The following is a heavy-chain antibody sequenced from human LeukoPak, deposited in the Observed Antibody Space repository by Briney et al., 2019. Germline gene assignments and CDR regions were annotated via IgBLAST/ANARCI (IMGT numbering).Heavy chain of an antibody. J-gene: IGHJ4*02. Sequence: SETLSLTCTVSGGSISSYYWSLLRQPPPQGLEWIGYIYYSGSTNYNPSLKSRITISVDTSKNQFSLKLSSVTAADTAVYYCARYGGYFFDYWGQGTLVTVSS. D-gene: IGHD5-12*01. CDR1: GGSISSYY. V-gene: IGHV4-59*01. CDR2: IYYSGST. CDR3: ARYGGYFFDY.